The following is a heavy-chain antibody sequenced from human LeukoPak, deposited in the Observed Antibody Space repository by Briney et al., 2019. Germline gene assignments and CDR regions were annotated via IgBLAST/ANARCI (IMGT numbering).Heavy chain of an antibody. CDR1: GFTFSSYA. Sequence: PGGSLRLSCAASGFTFSSYAMSWVRQAPGKGLEWVSAISGSGGSTYYAQKFQGRVTMTRDTSTSTVYMELSSLRSEDTAVYYCARGPPVREQQLDYWGQGTLVTVSS. D-gene: IGHD1/OR15-1a*01. V-gene: IGHV3-23*01. J-gene: IGHJ4*02. CDR3: ARGPPVREQQLDY. CDR2: ISGSGGST.